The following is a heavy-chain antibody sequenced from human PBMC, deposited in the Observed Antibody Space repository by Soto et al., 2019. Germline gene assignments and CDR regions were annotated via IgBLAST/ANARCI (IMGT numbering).Heavy chain of an antibody. J-gene: IGHJ4*02. V-gene: IGHV4-31*03. Sequence: SETLSLTCTVSGGSISSGGYYWSWMRQHPGMGLEWIGYIYYSGSTYYNPSLKSRVTISVDTSKNQFSLKLSSVTAADTAVYYCARADDVIRGYSYGTFDYWGQGTLVTVSS. CDR3: ARADDVIRGYSYGTFDY. CDR2: IYYSGST. CDR1: GGSISSGGYY. D-gene: IGHD5-18*01.